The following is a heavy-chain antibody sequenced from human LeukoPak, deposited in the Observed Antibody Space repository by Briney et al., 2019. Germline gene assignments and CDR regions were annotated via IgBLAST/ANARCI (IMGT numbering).Heavy chain of an antibody. CDR1: GFFFSSYS. J-gene: IGHJ3*01. V-gene: IGHV3-48*01. D-gene: IGHD3-16*01. CDR3: ARDGASHAFDV. CDR2: ISSSSSTI. Sequence: GGSLRLSCAASGFFFSSYSMNWVRQAPGKGLEWISYISSSSSTIYYADSVKGRFTISRDSAKNSLYLQMNSLRGEDTAVYYCARDGASHAFDVWGQGTMVTVSS.